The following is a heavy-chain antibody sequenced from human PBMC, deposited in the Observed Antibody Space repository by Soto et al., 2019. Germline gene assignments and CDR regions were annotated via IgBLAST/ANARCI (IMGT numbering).Heavy chain of an antibody. CDR1: GGSFSSGSYY. Sequence: SETLSLTCTVSGGSFSSGSYYWSWIRQPPGKGLEWIGYIYYSGSTNYNPSLKSRVTISVDTSKNQFSLKLSSVTAADTAVYYCAKDIRYSTDWYQAFDYWGQGTLVTVSS. V-gene: IGHV4-61*01. D-gene: IGHD6-19*01. CDR3: AKDIRYSTDWYQAFDY. J-gene: IGHJ4*02. CDR2: IYYSGST.